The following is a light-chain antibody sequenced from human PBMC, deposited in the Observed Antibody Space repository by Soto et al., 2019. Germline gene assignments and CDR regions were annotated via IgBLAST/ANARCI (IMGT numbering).Light chain of an antibody. CDR2: DVS. Sequence: QSVLTRPPSVSGSPGQSVAISCTGTSSDVGSSNGVSWYQQPPGTAPKLMIYDVSNRPSGVPDRFSGSKSGNTASLTISGLQAEDEPDYYGSSYTSSSTYVFGSGTKVTVL. CDR3: SSYTSSSTYV. V-gene: IGLV2-18*02. J-gene: IGLJ1*01. CDR1: SSDVGSSNG.